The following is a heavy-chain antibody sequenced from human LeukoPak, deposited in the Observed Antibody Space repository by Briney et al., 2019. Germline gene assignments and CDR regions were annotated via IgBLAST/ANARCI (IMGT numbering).Heavy chain of an antibody. D-gene: IGHD1-26*01. J-gene: IGHJ5*02. CDR3: ARVQGSGVNNWFDP. CDR2: IYHSGST. CDR1: GYSISSGYY. Sequence: SETLSLTCTVSGYSISSGYYWSWIRQPPGKGLEWIGSIYHSGSTYYNPSLKSRVTISVDTSKNQFSLKPSSVTAADTAVYYCARVQGSGVNNWFDPWGQGTLVTVSS. V-gene: IGHV4-38-2*02.